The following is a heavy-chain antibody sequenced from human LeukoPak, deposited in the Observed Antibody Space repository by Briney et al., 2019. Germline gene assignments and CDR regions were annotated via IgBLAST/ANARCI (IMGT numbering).Heavy chain of an antibody. D-gene: IGHD5-18*01. CDR2: IYYSGST. J-gene: IGHJ4*02. Sequence: SETLSLTCTVSGGSISSYYWSWIRQPPGKGLEWIGYIYYSGSTNYNPSLKSRVTISVDTSKNQFSLKLSSVTAGDTAVYYCARVRQLWFDYWGQGTLVTVSS. V-gene: IGHV4-59*01. CDR3: ARVRQLWFDY. CDR1: GGSISSYY.